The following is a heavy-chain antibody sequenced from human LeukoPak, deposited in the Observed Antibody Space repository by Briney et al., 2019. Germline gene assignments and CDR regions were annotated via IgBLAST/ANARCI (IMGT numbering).Heavy chain of an antibody. V-gene: IGHV3-23*01. CDR2: ISGSGTNT. CDR1: GFTFSSYA. J-gene: IGHJ4*02. CDR3: ARERHYDILTGLDY. D-gene: IGHD3-9*01. Sequence: GGSLRLSCAASGFTFSSYAMSWVRQAPGKGLEWVSSISGSGTNTYYADSVKGRFTISRDNSKNTLYLQMNSLRAEDTAVYYCARERHYDILTGLDYWGQGTLVTVSS.